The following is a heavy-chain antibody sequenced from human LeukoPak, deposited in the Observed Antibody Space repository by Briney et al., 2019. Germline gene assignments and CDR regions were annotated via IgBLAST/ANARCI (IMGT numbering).Heavy chain of an antibody. Sequence: ASVTVSCKASGYTFTGYYIHWVRQDPGQGLEWMGRINPNNGGTNYAQKFQGRVTMTRDMSMSTAYMELSRLRSDDTAVYYCAGEDNSSGYRPFDIWGQGTMVTVPS. V-gene: IGHV1-2*06. D-gene: IGHD3-22*01. J-gene: IGHJ3*02. CDR2: INPNNGGT. CDR3: AGEDNSSGYRPFDI. CDR1: GYTFTGYY.